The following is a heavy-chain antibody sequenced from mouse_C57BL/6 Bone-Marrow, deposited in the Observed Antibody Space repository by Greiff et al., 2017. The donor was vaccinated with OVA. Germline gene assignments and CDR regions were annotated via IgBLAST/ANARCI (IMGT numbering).Heavy chain of an antibody. CDR3: AISHYYGSSYDYFDY. D-gene: IGHD1-1*01. Sequence: VQLQQSGAELVRPGSSVKMSCKTSGYTFTSYGINWVKQRPGQGLEWIGYIYIGNGYTEYNAKFKGKATLTSDTSSSTAYMQLSSLTSEDSAVYFCAISHYYGSSYDYFDYWGQGTTLTVSS. V-gene: IGHV1-58*01. J-gene: IGHJ2*01. CDR2: IYIGNGYT. CDR1: GYTFTSYG.